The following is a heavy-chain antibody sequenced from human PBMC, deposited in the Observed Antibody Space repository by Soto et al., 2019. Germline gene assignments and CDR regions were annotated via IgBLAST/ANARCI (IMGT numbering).Heavy chain of an antibody. Sequence: EVQLVESGGGLVKPGGSLRLSCEASGFTFSNAWMNWVRQGPGKGLEWLGRIKSNVDGGTADYVAATKGRFSISRDDLKNMLYLQMNRLKPDDTAVYYCTTLSYLYYDGMDVWGQGTTVTVS. D-gene: IGHD2-2*01. CDR1: GFTFSNAW. V-gene: IGHV3-15*01. CDR3: TTLSYLYYDGMDV. CDR2: IKSNVDGGTA. J-gene: IGHJ6*02.